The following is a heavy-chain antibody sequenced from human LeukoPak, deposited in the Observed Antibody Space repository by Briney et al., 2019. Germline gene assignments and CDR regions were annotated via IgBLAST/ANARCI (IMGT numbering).Heavy chain of an antibody. CDR1: GFTFSSYG. CDR3: ARERSSGWYCLDY. CDR2: IWYDRSNK. J-gene: IGHJ4*02. Sequence: GGSLTLSCAASGFTFSSYGMHWIRQAPGKGLDLVAVIWYDRSNKYYADSVNGRFTISRDNSKNTLYLQMNSLRAEDTAVYYCARERSSGWYCLDYWGQGTLVTVSS. D-gene: IGHD6-19*01. V-gene: IGHV3-33*01.